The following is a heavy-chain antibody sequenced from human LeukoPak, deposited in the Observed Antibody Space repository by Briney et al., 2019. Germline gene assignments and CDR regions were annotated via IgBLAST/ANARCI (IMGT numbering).Heavy chain of an antibody. Sequence: SETLSLTCAVYVGTFIDYYWTWIRQPPGEGLEWIGEINHGGSTNYNPSLKSRVVISVDTSKNRFSLKVNSVTAADTAVYYCARAPGYMNSWWLDSWGQGTLVTVSS. D-gene: IGHD6-13*01. V-gene: IGHV4-34*01. CDR3: ARAPGYMNSWWLDS. CDR2: INHGGST. CDR1: VGTFIDYY. J-gene: IGHJ5*01.